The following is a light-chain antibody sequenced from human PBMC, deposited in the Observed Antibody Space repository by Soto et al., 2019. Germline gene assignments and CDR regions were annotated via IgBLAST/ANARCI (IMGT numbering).Light chain of an antibody. Sequence: DIQMTQSPSTLSASVGDRVTITCRASQSINSWLSWYQQKPGKAPNLLIYKASSLESGVPSRFSGSGSGTDFTLTISSLQTDDCATSYSQQFNNSPYNFGQGTKLEIK. CDR2: KAS. J-gene: IGKJ2*01. CDR3: QQFNNSPYN. V-gene: IGKV1-5*03. CDR1: QSINSW.